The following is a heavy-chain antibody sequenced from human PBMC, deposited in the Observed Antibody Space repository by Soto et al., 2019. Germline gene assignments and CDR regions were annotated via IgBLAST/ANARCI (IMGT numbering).Heavy chain of an antibody. CDR2: IYYSGST. V-gene: IGHV4-39*01. CDR1: GGSISSSAYY. CDR3: ARHSSGSWVYYYYMDV. D-gene: IGHD3-10*01. Sequence: QLQLQESGPGLVKPSETLSLTCTVSGGSISSSAYYWGWIRQPPGKGLEWIGSIYYSGSTYYNPSVKSRVTISVDTSKNQFSLKLSSVTAADTAVYYCARHSSGSWVYYYYMDVWGKGTTVTVSS. J-gene: IGHJ6*03.